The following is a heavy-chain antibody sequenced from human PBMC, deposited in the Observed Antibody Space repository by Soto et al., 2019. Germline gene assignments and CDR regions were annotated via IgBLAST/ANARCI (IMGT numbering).Heavy chain of an antibody. CDR1: GFTVSSNY. V-gene: IGHV3-23*01. D-gene: IGHD3-10*01. CDR2: ISGSGGST. J-gene: IGHJ3*02. Sequence: GGSLRLSCAASGFTVSSNYMSWVRQAPGKGLEWVSAISGSGGSTYYADSVKGRFTISRDNSKNTLYLQMNSLRAEDTAVYYCAYEGITMVRVAFDIWGQGTMVTVSS. CDR3: AYEGITMVRVAFDI.